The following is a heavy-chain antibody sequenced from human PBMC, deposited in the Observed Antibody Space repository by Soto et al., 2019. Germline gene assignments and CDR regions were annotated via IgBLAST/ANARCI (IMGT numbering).Heavy chain of an antibody. CDR2: ILNDASGH. J-gene: IGHJ4*02. V-gene: IGHV3-33*01. CDR1: GFTFSRHG. D-gene: IGHD4-17*01. Sequence: QVQLVESGGGVVQPGTSLRLSCAASGFTFSRHGMHWVRQTPGKGLEWLAVILNDASGHWYADSVKGRFTISRDNFENTLYLQMTGLRLEATAMYYFARADDYPDNGFDYWGQGTLVTVSS. CDR3: ARADDYPDNGFDY.